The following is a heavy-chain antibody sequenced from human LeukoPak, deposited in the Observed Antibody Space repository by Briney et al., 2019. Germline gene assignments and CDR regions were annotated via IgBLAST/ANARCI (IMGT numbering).Heavy chain of an antibody. Sequence: SETLSLTCTVSGGSISTYYWSWIRQPPGKGLEWIGNIYYSGSTNYNPSLKSRVTISVDTSKNQFSLKLSSVTAADTAVYYCTRGSIAYYYMDVWGKGTTVTISS. D-gene: IGHD3-22*01. J-gene: IGHJ6*03. CDR1: GGSISTYY. V-gene: IGHV4-59*01. CDR3: TRGSIAYYYMDV. CDR2: IYYSGST.